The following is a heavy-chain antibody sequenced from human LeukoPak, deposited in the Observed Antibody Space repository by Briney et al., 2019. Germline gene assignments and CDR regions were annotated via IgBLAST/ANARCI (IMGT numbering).Heavy chain of an antibody. D-gene: IGHD3-22*01. CDR1: GGSISSYY. CDR3: ARATSGYYFDF. V-gene: IGHV4-4*09. Sequence: SETLSLTCTVSGGSISSYYWSWIRQPPGKGLEWIGYIYTSGSTNYNPSLKSRVTMSVDKSKNQFSLKLTSVTAADTAVYFCARATSGYYFDFWDQGTLVTVSS. CDR2: IYTSGST. J-gene: IGHJ4*02.